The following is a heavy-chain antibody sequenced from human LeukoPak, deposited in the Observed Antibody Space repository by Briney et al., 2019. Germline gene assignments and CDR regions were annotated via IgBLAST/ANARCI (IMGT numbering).Heavy chain of an antibody. CDR3: ARGYDFWSGYQH. V-gene: IGHV1-2*02. CDR1: GYTFTGYY. CDR2: INTSSGGT. J-gene: IGHJ4*02. D-gene: IGHD3-3*01. Sequence: ASVKVSCKASGYTFTGYYMHWVRQAPGQGLEWMGWINTSSGGTNYAQKFQGRVTMTRDTSISTVYMELSRLRSDDTAVYYCARGYDFWSGYQHWGQGTLVTVSS.